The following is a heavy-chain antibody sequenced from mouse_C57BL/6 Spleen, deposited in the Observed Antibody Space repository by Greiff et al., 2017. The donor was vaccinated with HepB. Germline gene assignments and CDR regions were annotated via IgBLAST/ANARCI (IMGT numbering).Heavy chain of an antibody. Sequence: VQLQQPGAELVRPGTSVKLSCKASGYTFTSYWMHWVKQRPGQGLEWIGVIDPSDSYTNYNQKFKGKATLTVDTSSSTAYMQLSSLTSEDSAVYYCARSRDGYYPYYFDYWGQGTTLTVAS. V-gene: IGHV1-59*01. CDR3: ARSRDGYYPYYFDY. CDR2: IDPSDSYT. J-gene: IGHJ2*01. CDR1: GYTFTSYW. D-gene: IGHD2-3*01.